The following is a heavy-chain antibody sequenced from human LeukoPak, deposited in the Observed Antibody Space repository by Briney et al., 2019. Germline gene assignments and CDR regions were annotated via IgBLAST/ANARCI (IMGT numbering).Heavy chain of an antibody. J-gene: IGHJ4*02. Sequence: SETLSLTCAVSGYSISSGYYWGWIRPSPGTGLEWIGSIYHSGGPYYNPSLKSRVTISEDTSKNQFSLKLSSMSAADTAVYYCATAVVITPFDYWGQGILVTVSS. CDR3: ATAVVITPFDY. CDR1: GYSISSGYY. D-gene: IGHD3-22*01. CDR2: IYHSGGP. V-gene: IGHV4-38-2*01.